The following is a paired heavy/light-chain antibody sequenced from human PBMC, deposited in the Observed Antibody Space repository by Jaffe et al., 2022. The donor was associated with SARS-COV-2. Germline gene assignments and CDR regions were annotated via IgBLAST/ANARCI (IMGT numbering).Heavy chain of an antibody. D-gene: IGHD3-22*01. Sequence: QVQLVQSGAEVKKPGSSVKVSCKASGGTFSSYAISWVRQAPGQGLEWMGGIIPIFGTANYAQKFQGRVTITADESTSTAYMELSSLRSEDTAVYYCARGGYYDIPPPYYYYYYMDVWGKGTTVTVSS. CDR1: GGTFSSYA. CDR3: ARGGYYDIPPPYYYYYYMDV. CDR2: IIPIFGTA. V-gene: IGHV1-69*01. J-gene: IGHJ6*03.
Light chain of an antibody. V-gene: IGLV1-44*01. CDR3: AAWDDSLNGRLV. Sequence: QSVLTQPPSASGTPGQRVTISCSGSSSNIGSNTVNWYQQLPGTAPKLLIYSNNQRPSGVPDRFSGSKSGTSASLAISGLQSEDEADYYCAAWDDSLNGRLVFGGGTKLTVL. J-gene: IGLJ3*02. CDR1: SSNIGSNT. CDR2: SNN.